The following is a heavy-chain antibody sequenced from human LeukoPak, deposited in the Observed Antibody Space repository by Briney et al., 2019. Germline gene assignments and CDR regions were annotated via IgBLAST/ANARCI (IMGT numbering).Heavy chain of an antibody. V-gene: IGHV3-74*01. CDR3: ARTAYSDYSLGF. CDR2: ISSDGSST. CDR1: GFTFSNYW. D-gene: IGHD5-12*01. J-gene: IGHJ4*02. Sequence: GGSLRLSCAASGFTFSNYWMHWVRQAPGKGLVWVSRISSDGSSTSYADSVKGRFTISRDNAKNMLYLQMNSLRAEDTAVYYCARTAYSDYSLGFWGQGTLVTVSS.